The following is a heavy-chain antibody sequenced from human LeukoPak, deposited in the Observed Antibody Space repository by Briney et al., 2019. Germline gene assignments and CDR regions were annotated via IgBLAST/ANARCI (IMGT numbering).Heavy chain of an antibody. V-gene: IGHV3-30-3*01. D-gene: IGHD6-19*01. Sequence: GGSLRLSCAASGFIFSSYAMHCVRQAPGKGLEWLAVISYDGSNKYYADSVKGRFTISRDNSKNTLYLQMNSLRAEDTAVYHCARDGGALAGHMYNWFDPWGQGTLVTVSS. CDR2: ISYDGSNK. CDR1: GFIFSSYA. CDR3: ARDGGALAGHMYNWFDP. J-gene: IGHJ5*02.